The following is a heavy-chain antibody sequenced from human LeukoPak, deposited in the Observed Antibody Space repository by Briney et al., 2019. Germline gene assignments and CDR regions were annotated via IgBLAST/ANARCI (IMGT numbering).Heavy chain of an antibody. V-gene: IGHV3-64*01. CDR1: GVTFSSYA. J-gene: IGHJ4*02. CDR3: ASSYGSNKNPFEY. CDR2: ISSSGDST. D-gene: IGHD4-23*01. Sequence: GGSLRLSCAASGVTFSSYAMHWVRQAPGKGLEYVSAISSSGDSTYYANSVRGRFTISRDNSKNTLYLQMGSLRAEDTAVYYCASSYGSNKNPFEYWGQGTLVTASS.